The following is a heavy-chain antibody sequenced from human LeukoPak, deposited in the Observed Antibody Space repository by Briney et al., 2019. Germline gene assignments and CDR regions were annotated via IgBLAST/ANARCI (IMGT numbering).Heavy chain of an antibody. D-gene: IGHD3-22*01. V-gene: IGHV4-38-2*02. CDR1: GYSISSGYY. J-gene: IGHJ3*02. CDR3: ARDYYDSSGPGAFDI. Sequence: SETLSLTCTVSGYSISSGYYWGWIRQPPGKGLEWIGYIYYSGSTNYNPSLKSRVTISVDTSKNQFSLKLSSVTAADTAVYYCARDYYDSSGPGAFDIWGQGTMVTVSS. CDR2: IYYSGST.